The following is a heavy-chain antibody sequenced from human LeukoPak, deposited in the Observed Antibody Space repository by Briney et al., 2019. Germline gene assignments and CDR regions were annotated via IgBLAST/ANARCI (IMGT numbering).Heavy chain of an antibody. CDR1: GGSFSGYY. Sequence: SETLSLTCAVYGGSFSGYYWSWIRQPPGKGLEWIGEINHSGSTNYNPSLKSRVTISVDTSKNQFSLKLSSVTAADTAVYYCARGFRFRSGWFHFDYWGQGTLVTVSS. D-gene: IGHD6-19*01. CDR2: INHSGST. CDR3: ARGFRFRSGWFHFDY. V-gene: IGHV4-34*01. J-gene: IGHJ4*02.